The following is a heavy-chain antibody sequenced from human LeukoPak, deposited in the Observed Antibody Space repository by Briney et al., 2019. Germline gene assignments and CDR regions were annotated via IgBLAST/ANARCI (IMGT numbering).Heavy chain of an antibody. CDR2: IYSGGST. D-gene: IGHD3-10*01. CDR1: GFTVSSNY. CDR3: ARAGTLAFDI. V-gene: IGHV3-66*02. Sequence: GGSLRLSCAASGFTVSSNYMSSVRQAPGKGLEWVSVIYSGGSTYYADSVKGRFTISRDNCKSTLFLQMNNLRAEDTAVYYCARAGTLAFDIWGQGTMVTVSS. J-gene: IGHJ3*02.